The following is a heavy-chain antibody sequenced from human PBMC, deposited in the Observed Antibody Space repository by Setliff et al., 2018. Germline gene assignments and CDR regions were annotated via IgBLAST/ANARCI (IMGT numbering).Heavy chain of an antibody. V-gene: IGHV1-18*01. J-gene: IGHJ6*03. CDR2: ISAYNGNT. CDR3: ARAEYTSSSLYYYMDV. D-gene: IGHD6-6*01. Sequence: ASVKVSCKASGYTFTSYGISWVRQAPGQGLEWMGWISAYNGNTNYAQKLQGRVTMTRNTSISTAYMDLSSLRFEDTAVYYCARAEYTSSSLYYYMDVWGKGTTVTVSS. CDR1: GYTFTSYG.